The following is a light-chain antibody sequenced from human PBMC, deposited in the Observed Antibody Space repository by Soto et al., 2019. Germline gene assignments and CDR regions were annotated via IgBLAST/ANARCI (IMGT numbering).Light chain of an antibody. J-gene: IGKJ5*01. Sequence: EIVLTQSPGTLSLSPGDWATLSCRASQTVSSSYLAWYQRKPGQAPRLLIYGASSRATGLPDRFSGSGSGTDFALTISRLDPDDFAVYYCQQYDDSITFGQGTRLEIE. CDR1: QTVSSSY. V-gene: IGKV3-20*01. CDR2: GAS. CDR3: QQYDDSIT.